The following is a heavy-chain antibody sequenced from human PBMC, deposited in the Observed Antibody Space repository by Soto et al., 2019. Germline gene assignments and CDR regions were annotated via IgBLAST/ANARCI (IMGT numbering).Heavy chain of an antibody. D-gene: IGHD3-22*01. CDR3: ARDLTYYDSPFRWFDP. V-gene: IGHV3-7*01. Sequence: GSLRLSCAASGXTFSSYCMSWVRQAPGKGLEWVANIKQDGSEKYYVDSVKGLFTISRDNAKNSLYLQMNSLRSEYTAVYYCARDLTYYDSPFRWFDPWGQGNLVTVSS. J-gene: IGHJ5*02. CDR2: IKQDGSEK. CDR1: GXTFSSYC.